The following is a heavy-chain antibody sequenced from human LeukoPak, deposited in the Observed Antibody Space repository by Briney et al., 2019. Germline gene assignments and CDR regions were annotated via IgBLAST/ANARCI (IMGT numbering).Heavy chain of an antibody. D-gene: IGHD2-21*01. Sequence: ASVKVSCKASGYTFTSYDINWVRQATGQGLEWMGWMNPNSGNTGYAQKFQGRVTITRNTSISTAYMELSSLRSEDTAVYYCAKDPSVAYCGGDCYPEYFQHWGQGTLVTVSS. V-gene: IGHV1-8*03. J-gene: IGHJ1*01. CDR3: AKDPSVAYCGGDCYPEYFQH. CDR1: GYTFTSYD. CDR2: MNPNSGNT.